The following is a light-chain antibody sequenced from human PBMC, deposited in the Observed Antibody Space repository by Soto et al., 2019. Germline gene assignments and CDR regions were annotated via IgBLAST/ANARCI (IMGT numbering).Light chain of an antibody. Sequence: EIVMTQSPATLSVSPGERATLSCRASQSVRSNLAWYQQKPGQAPRLVIYAASTRATGIPDRFSGSVSGTEFTLTISSLQAEDVAIYYCQQYYSTPPTFGQGTKVDIK. V-gene: IGKV3-15*01. CDR3: QQYYSTPPT. CDR2: AAS. CDR1: QSVRSN. J-gene: IGKJ1*01.